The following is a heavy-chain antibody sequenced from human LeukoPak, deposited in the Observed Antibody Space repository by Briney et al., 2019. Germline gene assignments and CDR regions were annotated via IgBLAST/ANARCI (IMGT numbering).Heavy chain of an antibody. J-gene: IGHJ6*02. CDR2: IKQDGSEK. D-gene: IGHD3-3*01. CDR1: GFTFSSYW. Sequence: GGSLRLSCAASGFTFSSYWMSWVRQAPGKGLEWVANIKQDGSEKYYVDSVKGRFTISRDNAKNSLYLQMNSLRAEDTAVYYCARDPLEWFNHHGMDVWDQGTTVTVSS. V-gene: IGHV3-7*01. CDR3: ARDPLEWFNHHGMDV.